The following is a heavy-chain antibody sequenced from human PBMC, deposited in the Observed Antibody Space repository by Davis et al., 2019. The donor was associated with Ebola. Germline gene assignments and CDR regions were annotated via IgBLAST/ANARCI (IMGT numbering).Heavy chain of an antibody. CDR1: GYTFTNYG. Sequence: ASVKVSCKASGYTFTNYGISWVRQAPGQGLEWLGRVFLKSGATNYAQKFQGRVTMTRDTSISTVYMELSSLRYDDTADYYCARGHNYAHEYWGQGTLVTVSS. D-gene: IGHD4-11*01. V-gene: IGHV1-2*06. CDR2: VFLKSGAT. CDR3: ARGHNYAHEY. J-gene: IGHJ4*02.